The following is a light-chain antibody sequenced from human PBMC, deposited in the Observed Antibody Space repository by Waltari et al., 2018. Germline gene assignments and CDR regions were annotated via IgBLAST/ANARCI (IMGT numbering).Light chain of an antibody. J-gene: IGKJ4*01. CDR2: GTS. CDR3: QQHDGGVVT. Sequence: EIVLTQSPGTLSLSPGERATLSCRASQSVTSISLTWYQKKVGQAPRLLIYGTSSRATGIPDRFSGGGSGTEFTLTISRLEPADFAVYYCQQHDGGVVTFGGGTKV. V-gene: IGKV3-20*01. CDR1: QSVTSIS.